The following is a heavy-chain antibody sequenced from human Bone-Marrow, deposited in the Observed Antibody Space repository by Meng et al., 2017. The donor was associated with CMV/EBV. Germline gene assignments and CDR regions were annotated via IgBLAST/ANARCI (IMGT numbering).Heavy chain of an antibody. Sequence: SETLSLTCTVSGGSISSYYWSWIRQPPGKGLEWIGYIYYSGSTNYNPSLKSRVTISVDTSKNQFSLKLSSVTAADTAVYYCARTAVAGTVDYWGQGTLVTVSS. CDR3: ARTAVAGTVDY. V-gene: IGHV4-59*08. CDR2: IYYSGST. CDR1: GGSISSYY. J-gene: IGHJ4*02. D-gene: IGHD6-19*01.